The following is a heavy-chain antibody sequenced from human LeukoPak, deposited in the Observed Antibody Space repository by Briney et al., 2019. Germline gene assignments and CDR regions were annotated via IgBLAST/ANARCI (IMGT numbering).Heavy chain of an antibody. V-gene: IGHV1-46*01. CDR3: ARDLPYSGYDSPLSDYYYGMDV. Sequence: GASVKVSCKASGYTFTSYYMHWVRQAPGQGLEWMGIINPSGGSTSYAQKFQGRVTMTRDTSTSTVYMELSSLRSEDTAVYYCARDLPYSGYDSPLSDYYYGMDVWGQGTTVTVSS. D-gene: IGHD5-12*01. CDR2: INPSGGST. CDR1: GYTFTSYY. J-gene: IGHJ6*02.